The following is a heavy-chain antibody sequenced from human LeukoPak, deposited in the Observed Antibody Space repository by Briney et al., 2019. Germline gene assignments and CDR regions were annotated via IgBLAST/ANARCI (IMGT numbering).Heavy chain of an antibody. Sequence: GGSLRLSCAASGFTFSSYGMHWVRQAPGKGLEWVAVISYDGSNKYYADSVKGRFTISRDNSKNTLYLQMNSLRAEDTAVYYCAKGGGTYYYDPGPDYRGQGTLVTVSS. CDR1: GFTFSSYG. J-gene: IGHJ4*02. D-gene: IGHD3-22*01. V-gene: IGHV3-30*18. CDR2: ISYDGSNK. CDR3: AKGGGTYYYDPGPDY.